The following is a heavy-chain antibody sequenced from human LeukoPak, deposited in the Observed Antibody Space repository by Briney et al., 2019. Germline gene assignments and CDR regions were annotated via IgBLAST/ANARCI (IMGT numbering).Heavy chain of an antibody. CDR1: GYTFTGYY. V-gene: IGHV1-2*02. Sequence: GASVKVSCKASGYTFTGYYMHWVRQAPGQGLDWMGWINPNSGGTNYAQKFQGRVTITRNTSISTAYMELSSLRSEDTAVYYCARMYYYDSSRYYYDLTPGEAFDIWGQGTMVTVSS. D-gene: IGHD3-22*01. CDR3: ARMYYYDSSRYYYDLTPGEAFDI. CDR2: INPNSGGT. J-gene: IGHJ3*02.